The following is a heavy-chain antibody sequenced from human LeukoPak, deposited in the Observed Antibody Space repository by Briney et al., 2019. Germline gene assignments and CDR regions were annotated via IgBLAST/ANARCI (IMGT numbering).Heavy chain of an antibody. CDR1: GFTFTNYW. CDR3: TRLGTTVTTRSYGMDV. J-gene: IGHJ6*02. V-gene: IGHV3-7*03. Sequence: GGSLRLSCAASGFTFTNYWMSWVRQAPGKGLEWVANINQDGGEQYYMESVKGRFTISRDNAKNSLYLQMNSLKTEDTAVYYCTRLGTTVTTRSYGMDVWGQGTTVTVSS. CDR2: INQDGGEQ. D-gene: IGHD4-17*01.